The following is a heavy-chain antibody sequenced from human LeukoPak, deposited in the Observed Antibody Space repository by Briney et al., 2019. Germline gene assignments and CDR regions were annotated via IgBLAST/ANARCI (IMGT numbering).Heavy chain of an antibody. CDR2: FKSKTDGGTT. CDR1: GFTFSNAW. V-gene: IGHV3-15*01. J-gene: IGHJ4*02. Sequence: GGSLRLSCAASGFTFSNAWMSWVRQAPGKGLEWVGRFKSKTDGGTTDYAAPVKGRFTISRDDSKNTLYLQMNSLKTEDTAVYYCTTEGVLLWFGKLSARDYWGQGTLVTVSS. D-gene: IGHD3-10*01. CDR3: TTEGVLLWFGKLSARDY.